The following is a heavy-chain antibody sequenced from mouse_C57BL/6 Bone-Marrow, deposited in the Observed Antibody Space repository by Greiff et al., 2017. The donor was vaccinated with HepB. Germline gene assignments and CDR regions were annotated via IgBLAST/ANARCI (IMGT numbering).Heavy chain of an antibody. CDR1: GFSFNTYA. CDR3: VRHPPYYQAMDY. D-gene: IGHD2-10*01. Sequence: EVHLVESGGGLVQPKGSLKLSCAASGFSFNTYAMNWVRQAPGKGLEWVARIRSKSNNYATYYADSVKDRFTISRDDSESMLYLQMNNLKTEDTAMYYCVRHPPYYQAMDYWGQGTSVTVSS. J-gene: IGHJ4*01. V-gene: IGHV10-1*01. CDR2: IRSKSNNYAT.